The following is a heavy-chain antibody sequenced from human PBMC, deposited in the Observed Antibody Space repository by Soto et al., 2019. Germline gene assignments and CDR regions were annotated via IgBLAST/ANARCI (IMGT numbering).Heavy chain of an antibody. V-gene: IGHV1-69*13. J-gene: IGHJ4*02. D-gene: IGHD5-12*01. CDR3: AREVTVASYSFDF. CDR1: GGTFSNYA. Sequence: SVKVSCKASGGTFSNYALSWVRQAPGQGLEWMGGIIPIFGSANYAQKFQGRVTITADDSTSTAYMELSSLRPDDTAVYYCAREVTVASYSFDFWGQGTLVTVS. CDR2: IIPIFGSA.